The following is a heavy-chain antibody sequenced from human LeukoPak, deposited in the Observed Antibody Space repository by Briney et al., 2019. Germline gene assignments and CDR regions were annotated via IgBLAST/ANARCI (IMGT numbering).Heavy chain of an antibody. CDR2: ISSSGSTI. Sequence: GGSLRLSCAASGFTFSSYEMNWVRQAPGKGLEWVSYISSSGSTIYYADSVKGRFTISRDNAKSSLYLQMNSLRAEDTAVYYCARDPYYGDYVVWGQGTLVTVSS. CDR3: ARDPYYGDYVV. D-gene: IGHD4-17*01. CDR1: GFTFSSYE. V-gene: IGHV3-48*03. J-gene: IGHJ4*02.